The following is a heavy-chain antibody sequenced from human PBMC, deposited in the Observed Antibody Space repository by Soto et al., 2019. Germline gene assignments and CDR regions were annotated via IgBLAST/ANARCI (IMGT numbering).Heavy chain of an antibody. D-gene: IGHD6-6*01. Sequence: GASVKVSCKASGYTFTSYAMHWVRQAPGQRLEWMGWINAGNGNTKYSQKFQGRVTITRDTSASTAYMELSSLRSEDTAVYYCARLHPIVRIAACPTEDYYYGMDVWGQGTTVTVSS. CDR3: ARLHPIVRIAACPTEDYYYGMDV. CDR2: INAGNGNT. CDR1: GYTFTSYA. J-gene: IGHJ6*02. V-gene: IGHV1-3*01.